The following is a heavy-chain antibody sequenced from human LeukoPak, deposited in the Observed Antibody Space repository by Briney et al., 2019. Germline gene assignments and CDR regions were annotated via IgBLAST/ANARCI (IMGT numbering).Heavy chain of an antibody. D-gene: IGHD6-13*01. Sequence: GGSLRLSCAASGFTFSSYSMNWVRQAPGKGLEWVSSISSSSSYIYYADSVKGRFTISRDNAKNSLYLQMNSLRAEDTAVYYCARDLQLVPRVNFDYWGQGTLVTVSS. J-gene: IGHJ4*02. CDR1: GFTFSSYS. V-gene: IGHV3-21*01. CDR3: ARDLQLVPRVNFDY. CDR2: ISSSSSYI.